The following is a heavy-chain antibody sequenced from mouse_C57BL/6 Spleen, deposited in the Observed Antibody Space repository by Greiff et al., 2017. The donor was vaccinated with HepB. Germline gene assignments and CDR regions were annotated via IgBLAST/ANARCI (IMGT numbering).Heavy chain of an antibody. J-gene: IGHJ2*01. CDR1: GYTFTSYW. Sequence: QVQLQQPGAELVRPGSSVKLSCKASGYTFTSYWMHWVKQRPVQGLEWIGNIDPSDSETHYNQKFKDKATMTVDKSSSTAYMQLSSLTSEDSAVYYCAREALITTVVASHFDYWGQGTTLTVSS. CDR3: AREALITTVVASHFDY. D-gene: IGHD1-1*01. V-gene: IGHV1-52*01. CDR2: IDPSDSET.